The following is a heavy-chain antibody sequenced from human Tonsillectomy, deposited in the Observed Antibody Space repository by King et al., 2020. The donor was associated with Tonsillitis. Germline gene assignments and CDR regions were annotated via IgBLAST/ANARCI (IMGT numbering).Heavy chain of an antibody. D-gene: IGHD3-22*01. J-gene: IGHJ1*01. V-gene: IGHV4-61*02. CDR2: IYTSGST. Sequence: HVQLQESGPGLVKPSQTLSLTCTVSGGSISSGSYYWSWIRQPAGKGLEWIGRIYTSGSTNYNPSLKSRVTMSVDTSKNQFSLKLSSVTAADTAVYYCARVWYYYDSSGYYFEYFQHWGQGTLVTVSS. CDR1: GGSISSGSYY. CDR3: ARVWYYYDSSGYYFEYFQH.